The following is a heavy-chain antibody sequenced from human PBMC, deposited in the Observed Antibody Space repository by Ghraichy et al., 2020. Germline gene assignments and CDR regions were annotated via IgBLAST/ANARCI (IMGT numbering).Heavy chain of an antibody. D-gene: IGHD6-13*01. Sequence: SETLSLTCTVSGGSISSYYWSWIRQPPGKGLEWIGYIYYSGSTNYNPSLKSRVTISVDTSKNQFSLKLSSVTAADTAVYYCARHRLAAAGTRGVWFDPWGQGNLVTVSS. CDR2: IYYSGST. J-gene: IGHJ5*02. CDR1: GGSISSYY. V-gene: IGHV4-59*01. CDR3: ARHRLAAAGTRGVWFDP.